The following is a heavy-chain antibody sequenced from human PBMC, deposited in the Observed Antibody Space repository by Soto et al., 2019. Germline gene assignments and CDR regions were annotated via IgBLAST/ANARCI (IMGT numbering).Heavy chain of an antibody. CDR2: IYHSGST. Sequence: PSETLSLTCAVSGGSISSGGYSWSWIRQPPGKGLEWIGYIYHSGSTYYNPSLKSRVTISVDRSKNQFSLKLSSVTAADTAVYYCARGVYSGYDSGLDWFDPWGQGTLVTVSS. V-gene: IGHV4-30-2*01. D-gene: IGHD5-12*01. CDR3: ARGVYSGYDSGLDWFDP. J-gene: IGHJ5*02. CDR1: GGSISSGGYS.